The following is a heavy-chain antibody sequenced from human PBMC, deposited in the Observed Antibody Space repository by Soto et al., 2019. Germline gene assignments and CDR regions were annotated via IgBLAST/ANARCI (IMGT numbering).Heavy chain of an antibody. V-gene: IGHV4-59*01. CDR1: GGSISSYY. J-gene: IGHJ4*02. CDR2: IYYSGST. CDR3: ASLVGAGYFDY. Sequence: PSETLSLTCTVSGGSISSYYWSWIRQPPGKGLEWIGYIYYSGSTNYNPSLKSRVTISVDTSKNQFSLKLSSVTAADTAVYYCASLVGAGYFDYWGQGTLVTSPQ. D-gene: IGHD1-26*01.